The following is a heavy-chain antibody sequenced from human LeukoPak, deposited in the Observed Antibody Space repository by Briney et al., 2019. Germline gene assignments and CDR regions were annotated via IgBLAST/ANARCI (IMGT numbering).Heavy chain of an antibody. V-gene: IGHV4-31*03. Sequence: SQTLSLTCTVSGGSISSGGYYWSWIRQPPGKGLEWIGEINHSGSTNYNPSLKSRVSISVDTTKNQFSLKLSSVTAADTAVYYCAREEGAVADWGQGTLVTVSS. D-gene: IGHD6-19*01. CDR2: INHSGST. CDR1: GGSISSGGYY. J-gene: IGHJ4*02. CDR3: AREEGAVAD.